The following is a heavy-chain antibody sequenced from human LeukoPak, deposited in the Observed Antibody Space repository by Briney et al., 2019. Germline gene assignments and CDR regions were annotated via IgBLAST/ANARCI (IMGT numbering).Heavy chain of an antibody. CDR2: IRYDRSDK. CDR3: ATYSSLNRREFQY. V-gene: IGHV3-30*02. Sequence: GGSLRLSCAASGFTFSSYDMHWVRQAPGKGLEWVAFIRYDRSDKFYADSVKGRFTISRDNSKNTLYLQMNSLRAEDTAVYYCATYSSLNRREFQYWGQGTLLTVSS. CDR1: GFTFSSYD. J-gene: IGHJ1*01. D-gene: IGHD3-22*01.